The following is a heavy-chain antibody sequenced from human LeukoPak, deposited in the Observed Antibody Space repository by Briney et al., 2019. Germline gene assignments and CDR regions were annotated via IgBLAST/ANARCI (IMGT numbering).Heavy chain of an antibody. J-gene: IGHJ4*02. CDR2: IIPILGIA. Sequence: ASVKVSCKASGGTFSSYAISWVRRAPGQGLEWMGRIIPILGIANYAQKFQGRVTITADKSTSTAYMELSSLRSEDTAVYYCARDRARYCSSTSCYGDAFDYWGQGTLVTVSS. V-gene: IGHV1-69*04. CDR1: GGTFSSYA. CDR3: ARDRARYCSSTSCYGDAFDY. D-gene: IGHD2-2*01.